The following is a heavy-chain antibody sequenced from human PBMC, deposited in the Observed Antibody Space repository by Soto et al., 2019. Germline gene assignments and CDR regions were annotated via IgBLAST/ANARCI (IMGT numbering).Heavy chain of an antibody. D-gene: IGHD2-15*01. CDR3: ARKGYCSGGACYSGATLSFDY. CDR2: IHKSGST. Sequence: NPSETLSLTCTVSGASLSSYYWNWIRQPPGKGLEWIGNIHKSGSTNYNPSLKSRVTISIDTSQNQFSLKLNFVTAADTAVYYCARKGYCSGGACYSGATLSFDYWGQGALVTVSS. V-gene: IGHV4-59*01. CDR1: GASLSSYY. J-gene: IGHJ4*02.